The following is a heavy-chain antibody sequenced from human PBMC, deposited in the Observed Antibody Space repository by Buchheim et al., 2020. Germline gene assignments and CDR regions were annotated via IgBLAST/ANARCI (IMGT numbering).Heavy chain of an antibody. V-gene: IGHV4-4*02. CDR3: ASLGLSVPGAP. CDR1: GGSISSGYW. CDR2: ISHTGNI. Sequence: QVQLQESGPGLVKPSGTLSLTCTVSGGSISSGYWWTWVRQPPGKGLEWIGQISHTGNINYNPSLQSRVAISLDKSKNHFYLNLSSVTAADTAVYYCASLGLSVPGAPWGQGTL. J-gene: IGHJ5*02. D-gene: IGHD6-19*01.